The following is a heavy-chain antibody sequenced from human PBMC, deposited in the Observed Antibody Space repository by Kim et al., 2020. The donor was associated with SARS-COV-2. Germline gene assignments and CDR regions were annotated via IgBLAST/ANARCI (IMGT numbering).Heavy chain of an antibody. D-gene: IGHD3-9*01. CDR2: ISSNGGST. CDR1: GFTFSSYA. J-gene: IGHJ6*01. Sequence: GGSLRLSCAASGFTFSSYAMHWVRQAPGKGLEYVSAISSNGGSTYYANSVKGRFTISRDNSKNTLYLQMGSLRAEDMAVYYCARGSKLRYFDWLSHGYG. CDR3: ARGSKLRYFDWLSHGYG. V-gene: IGHV3-64*01.